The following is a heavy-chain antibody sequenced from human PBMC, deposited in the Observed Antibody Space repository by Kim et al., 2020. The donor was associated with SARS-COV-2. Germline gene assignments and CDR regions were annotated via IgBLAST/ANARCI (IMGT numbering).Heavy chain of an antibody. J-gene: IGHJ6*02. CDR2: IWYDGSNK. CDR1: GFTFSSYA. V-gene: IGHV3-33*06. CDR3: AKEDYGSGSSRLYYYYHYGMDV. Sequence: GGSLRLSCAASGFTFSSYAMLWVRQAPGKGLEWVAVIWYDGSNKYYADSVKGRFTISRDNSKNTLYLQMNSLRAEDTAVYYCAKEDYGSGSSRLYYYYHYGMDVWGQGTTVTVSS. D-gene: IGHD3-10*01.